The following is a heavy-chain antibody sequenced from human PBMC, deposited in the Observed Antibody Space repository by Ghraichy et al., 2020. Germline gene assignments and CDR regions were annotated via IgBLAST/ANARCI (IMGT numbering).Heavy chain of an antibody. J-gene: IGHJ4*02. Sequence: GGSLRLSCGASGFTFSNYEMNWIRQAPGKGLEWISFISYSVTKSYYADSVRGRFTISRDNAKNSVSLEMTSLRAEDTGVYYCASLADNDGSGCFDLWGQGTLVTVSS. CDR2: ISYSVTKS. V-gene: IGHV3-48*03. CDR3: ASLADNDGSGCFDL. CDR1: GFTFSNYE. D-gene: IGHD3-22*01.